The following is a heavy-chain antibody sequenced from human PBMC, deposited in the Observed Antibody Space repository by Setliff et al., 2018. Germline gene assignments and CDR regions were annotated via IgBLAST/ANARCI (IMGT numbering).Heavy chain of an antibody. J-gene: IGHJ4*02. D-gene: IGHD6-6*01. CDR1: GGSINSGSYF. Sequence: SETLSLTCTVSGGSINSGSYFWAWIRQPPGKGLEWIGSIHYSGSTYYNRSLNSRVTMSVDTSKDQSSLKLISMTAADTAVYYCARGRNIAARLLDSWGQGTLVTVSS. CDR3: ARGRNIAARLLDS. CDR2: IHYSGST. V-gene: IGHV4-39*01.